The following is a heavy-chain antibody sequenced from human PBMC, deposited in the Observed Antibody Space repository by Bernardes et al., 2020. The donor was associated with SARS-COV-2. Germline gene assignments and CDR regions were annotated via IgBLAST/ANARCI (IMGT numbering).Heavy chain of an antibody. CDR1: GFTVNNY. D-gene: IGHD1-26*01. Sequence: GGSLRLSCAASGFTVNNYMSWVRQAPGKGLEWVSVIYSGGSTYYADSVKGRFAISRDNSKNTLYLQMNSLRAEDTALYYCAREGEVGATGMDVWGQGTTVTVSS. V-gene: IGHV3-66*01. CDR3: AREGEVGATGMDV. CDR2: IYSGGST. J-gene: IGHJ6*02.